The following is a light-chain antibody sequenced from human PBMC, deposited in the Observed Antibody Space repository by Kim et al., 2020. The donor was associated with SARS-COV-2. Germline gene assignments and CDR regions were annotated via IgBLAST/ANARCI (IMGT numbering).Light chain of an antibody. CDR2: GAS. CDR1: QSVSSN. Sequence: EIVMTQFPATLSVSPGERATLSCRASQSVSSNLAWYQQKPGQAPRLFIYGASIRATGIPARFSGSGSGTEFTLTINSLQAEDFAVYSCQQYNEWPSFVGGTKVDIK. J-gene: IGKJ4*01. V-gene: IGKV3D-15*01. CDR3: QQYNEWPS.